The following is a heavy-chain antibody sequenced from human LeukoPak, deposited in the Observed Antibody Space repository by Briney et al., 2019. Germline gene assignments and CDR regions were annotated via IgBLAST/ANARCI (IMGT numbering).Heavy chain of an antibody. V-gene: IGHV3-49*04. D-gene: IGHD3-22*01. J-gene: IGHJ4*02. CDR3: TRSTYYYDSSGYYLDY. Sequence: GGSLRLSCTASGFTFGDFAMSWVRQAPGKGLEWVGFIRSKAYGGTTEYAASVKGRFTISRDDSKSIAYLQMNSLKTEGTAVYYCTRSTYYYDSSGYYLDYWGQGTLVTVSS. CDR2: IRSKAYGGTT. CDR1: GFTFGDFA.